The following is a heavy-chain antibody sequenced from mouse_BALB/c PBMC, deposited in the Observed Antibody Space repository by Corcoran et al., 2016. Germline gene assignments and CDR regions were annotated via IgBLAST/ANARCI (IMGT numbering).Heavy chain of an antibody. CDR1: GYSFTGYT. D-gene: IGHD1-1*02. J-gene: IGHJ2*01. Sequence: EVKLQQSGPELVKPRASMKISSKASGYSFTGYTMHWVKQSHGKNLEWNGLINPYHGGTRSNKKFKGKATLTVDKSSSTAYMELLSLTSEDAAVYCCARGHYHYFDYWGQGTTLTVSS. CDR3: ARGHYHYFDY. CDR2: INPYHGGT. V-gene: IGHV1-18*01.